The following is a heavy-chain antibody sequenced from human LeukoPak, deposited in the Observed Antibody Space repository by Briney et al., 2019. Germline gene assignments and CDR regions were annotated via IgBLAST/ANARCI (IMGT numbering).Heavy chain of an antibody. CDR3: ARGGTTVAGTFWFDP. V-gene: IGHV4-4*02. Sequence: SETLSLTCTVSGGSIGSGNWWSWVRQPHGKGLEWIGEIYHSGSTNYNSSLESRVTISVDKSKNQFSLNLNSVTAADTAMYYCARGGTTVAGTFWFDPWGQGTLVTVSS. CDR2: IYHSGST. J-gene: IGHJ5*02. D-gene: IGHD6-19*01. CDR1: GGSIGSGNW.